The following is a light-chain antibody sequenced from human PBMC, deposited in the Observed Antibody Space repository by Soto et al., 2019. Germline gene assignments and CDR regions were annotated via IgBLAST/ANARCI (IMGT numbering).Light chain of an antibody. V-gene: IGKV3-20*01. Sequence: EIVLTQSPGTLSLSPCDRATLSCRTSQSVRSSYLAWYQQKPGQAPRLLIYGAASRATGIPDRFSGSGSGTDFTLTISRLEPEDFAVYFCQQYGSSPLTFGGGTKVDI. J-gene: IGKJ4*01. CDR3: QQYGSSPLT. CDR2: GAA. CDR1: QSVRSSY.